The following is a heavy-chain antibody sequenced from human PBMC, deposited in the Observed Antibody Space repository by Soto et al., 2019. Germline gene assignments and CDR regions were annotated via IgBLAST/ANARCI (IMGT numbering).Heavy chain of an antibody. V-gene: IGHV1-3*05. CDR2: INAGNGNT. CDR1: GYTFTSYA. D-gene: IGHD6-13*01. J-gene: IGHJ4*02. CDR3: ARGIAPYYFDY. Sequence: QVQLVQSGAEEKKPGASVKVSCKASGYTFTSYAMHWVRQAPGQRLEWMGWINAGNGNTKYSKKFQGRVTITRDTYASATWMELSSLRCEDTAVYYCARGIAPYYFDYWGQGTLVTVSS.